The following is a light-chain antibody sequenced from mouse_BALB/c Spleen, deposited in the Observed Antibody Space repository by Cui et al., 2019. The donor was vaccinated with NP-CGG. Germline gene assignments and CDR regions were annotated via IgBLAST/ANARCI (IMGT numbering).Light chain of an antibody. V-gene: IGLV1*01. Sequence: VVTQESALTTSPGETVTLTCRSNTGAVTTSNYANWVQEKPDHLFTGLIGGTNNRTPGVPARFSGSLIGDKAALTITGAQTEDEAIYFCALWYSNHWVFGGGTKLTVL. CDR3: ALWYSNHWV. CDR2: GTN. CDR1: TGAVTTSNY. J-gene: IGLJ1*01.